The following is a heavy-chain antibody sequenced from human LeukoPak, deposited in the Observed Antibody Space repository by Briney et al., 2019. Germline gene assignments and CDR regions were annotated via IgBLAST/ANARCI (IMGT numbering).Heavy chain of an antibody. CDR3: ARGGGNDY. D-gene: IGHD2-15*01. Sequence: SETLSLTCTVSGGSISNYYWSWIRQPPGKGLEWIGYIFYSGSTNCNPSLKSRVTISVDTSKNQFSLKLSSVTAADTAVYYCARGGGNDYWGQGTLVTVSS. CDR2: IFYSGST. CDR1: GGSISNYY. V-gene: IGHV4-59*01. J-gene: IGHJ4*02.